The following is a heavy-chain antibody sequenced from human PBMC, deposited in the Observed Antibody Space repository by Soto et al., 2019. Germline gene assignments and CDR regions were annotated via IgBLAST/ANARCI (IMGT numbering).Heavy chain of an antibody. Sequence: GESLKISCKTSGYNFVDNWIGWVRQVPGKGLEWMGIVFGGGSDTRYSPSFEGQVTFSVDKSVSTAYLYWASLKASDTAIYYCARRQPLPRGDFDVWGQGTMVTVSS. CDR2: VFGGGSDT. J-gene: IGHJ3*01. CDR3: ARRQPLPRGDFDV. CDR1: GYNFVDNW. V-gene: IGHV5-51*01. D-gene: IGHD2-21*02.